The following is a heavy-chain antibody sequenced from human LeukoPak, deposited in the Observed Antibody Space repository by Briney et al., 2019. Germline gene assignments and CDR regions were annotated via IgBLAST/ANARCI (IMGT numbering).Heavy chain of an antibody. CDR1: GASISTNNW. Sequence: PSETLSLTCGISGASISTNNWWSWVRQAPGKGLEWRGEIYQTGSTNYNPSLKSRVTISMDKSKNEFSLKLTSVTAADTAVYYCAYSPYLDEVYYSMDVWGKGAPVTVSS. J-gene: IGHJ6*03. V-gene: IGHV4-4*02. CDR2: IYQTGST. D-gene: IGHD2/OR15-2a*01. CDR3: AYSPYLDEVYYSMDV.